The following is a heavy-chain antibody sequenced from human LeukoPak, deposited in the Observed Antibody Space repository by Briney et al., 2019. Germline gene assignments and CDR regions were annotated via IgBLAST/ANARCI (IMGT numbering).Heavy chain of an antibody. Sequence: GRSLRLSCAASGFTFDDYAMHWVRQAPGKGLEWVSGISWNSGSIGYADSVKGRFTISRDNSKNTLYLQMNSLRAEDTAVYYCAASRGIAAATSRHWGQGTLVTVSS. J-gene: IGHJ1*01. V-gene: IGHV3-9*01. CDR2: ISWNSGSI. CDR1: GFTFDDYA. CDR3: AASRGIAAATSRH. D-gene: IGHD6-13*01.